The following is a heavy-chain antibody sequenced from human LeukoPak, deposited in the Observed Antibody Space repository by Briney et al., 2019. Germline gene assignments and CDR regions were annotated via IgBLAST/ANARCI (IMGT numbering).Heavy chain of an antibody. CDR2: ILGDGIGT. Sequence: GGSLRLSCVASGFTFNDHAMHWVRQAPGKGLEWVAFILGDGIGTYYADSVKGRFTISRDNSKKTLYLRMNSVRIEDTALYYCTRTMITEDYWGQGTLATVSS. V-gene: IGHV3-43*02. D-gene: IGHD3-22*01. J-gene: IGHJ4*02. CDR3: TRTMITEDY. CDR1: GFTFNDHA.